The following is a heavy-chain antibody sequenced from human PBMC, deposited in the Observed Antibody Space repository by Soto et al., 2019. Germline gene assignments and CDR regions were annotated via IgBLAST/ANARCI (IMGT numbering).Heavy chain of an antibody. V-gene: IGHV3-7*01. Sequence: GGSLRLSCTASGFTFSDSWMTWVRQAPGKGLEWVARIKPDESVEKYADSVKGRFSISRDNAKNSMYLQMDSLRGEDTAVYYCVRGGSNYASWGQGTLVTVSS. CDR1: GFTFSDSW. D-gene: IGHD4-4*01. CDR3: VRGGSNYAS. J-gene: IGHJ5*02. CDR2: IKPDESVE.